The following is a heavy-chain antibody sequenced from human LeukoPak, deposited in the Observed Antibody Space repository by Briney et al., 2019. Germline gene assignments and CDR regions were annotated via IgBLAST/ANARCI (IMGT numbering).Heavy chain of an antibody. CDR2: INPGNGNT. CDR1: GYTFTRYA. D-gene: IGHD5/OR15-5a*01. J-gene: IGHJ4*02. CDR3: AGGSISVVSTIGLDFDY. Sequence: GASVKVSCKASGYTFTRYALHWVRQPPGKRLEWMGWINPGNGNTKYSQKFQGRVTITRDTSASTANMELSSLRSEDTAVYYGAGGSISVVSTIGLDFDYWGQGTLVTVSS. V-gene: IGHV1-3*01.